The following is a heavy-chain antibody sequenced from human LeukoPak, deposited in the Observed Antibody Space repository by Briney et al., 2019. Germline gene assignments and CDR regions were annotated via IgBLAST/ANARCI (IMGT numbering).Heavy chain of an antibody. CDR3: ARLHSSSWYHDAFDI. V-gene: IGHV1-46*01. Sequence: ASVKVSCKASGYTFTSYYMHWVRQAPGQGLEWMGIINPSGGSTSYAQKFQGRVTMTRDTSTSTVYMELSCLRSEDTAVYYCARLHSSSWYHDAFDIWGQGTMVTVSS. CDR2: INPSGGST. D-gene: IGHD6-13*01. J-gene: IGHJ3*02. CDR1: GYTFTSYY.